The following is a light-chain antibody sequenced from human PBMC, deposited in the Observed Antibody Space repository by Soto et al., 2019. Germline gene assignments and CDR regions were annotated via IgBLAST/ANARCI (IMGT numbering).Light chain of an antibody. V-gene: IGLV2-14*01. J-gene: IGLJ2*01. CDR3: RSYTSSGTLV. CDR2: EVS. Sequence: QSALTQPASVSGSPGQSITISCTGTSSDVGGYNYVSWYQQHPDKAPKLMIYEVSNRPSGVSNRFSGSKSGNTASLTISGLPAEDEADYYCRSYTSSGTLVFGGGTKLTAL. CDR1: SSDVGGYNY.